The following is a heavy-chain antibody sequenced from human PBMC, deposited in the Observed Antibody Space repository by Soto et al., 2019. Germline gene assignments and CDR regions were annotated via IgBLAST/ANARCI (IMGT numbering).Heavy chain of an antibody. Sequence: GGSLRLSCAASGFTFSSYAMHWVRQAPGKGLEWVAVISYDGSNKYYADSVKGRFTISRDNSKNTLYLQMNSLRAEDTAVYYCARERYYYGSGSYYKSVPQYYFDYWGQGTLVTVSS. CDR2: ISYDGSNK. D-gene: IGHD3-10*01. CDR3: ARERYYYGSGSYYKSVPQYYFDY. CDR1: GFTFSSYA. J-gene: IGHJ4*02. V-gene: IGHV3-30-3*01.